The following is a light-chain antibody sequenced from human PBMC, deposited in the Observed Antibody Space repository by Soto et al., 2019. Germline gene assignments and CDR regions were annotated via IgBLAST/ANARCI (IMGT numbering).Light chain of an antibody. CDR3: QQYEGWPRT. J-gene: IGKJ2*01. CDR2: GVT. V-gene: IGKV3-15*01. Sequence: EIVMTQSPDTLSVSPGDTATLSCRYSQNIHINLAWYQQKPGQAPTLLIYGVTARAPGVPARFSGSGYGTVFTLTIRSVQSGDFGVFYCQQYEGWPRTFGLGTKVEIQ. CDR1: QNIHIN.